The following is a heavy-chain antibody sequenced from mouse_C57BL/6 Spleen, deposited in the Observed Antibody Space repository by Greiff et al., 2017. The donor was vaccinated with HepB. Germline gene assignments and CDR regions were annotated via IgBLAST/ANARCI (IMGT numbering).Heavy chain of an antibody. V-gene: IGHV2-9-1*01. Sequence: QVQLQQSGPGLVAPSQSLSITCTVSGFSLTSYAISWVRQPPGKGLEWLGVIWTGGGTNYNSALKSRLSISKDNSKSQVFLKMNSLQTDDTARYYCARSYYYGSRDAMDYWGQGTSVTVSS. CDR1: GFSLTSYA. J-gene: IGHJ4*01. CDR3: ARSYYYGSRDAMDY. D-gene: IGHD1-1*01. CDR2: IWTGGGT.